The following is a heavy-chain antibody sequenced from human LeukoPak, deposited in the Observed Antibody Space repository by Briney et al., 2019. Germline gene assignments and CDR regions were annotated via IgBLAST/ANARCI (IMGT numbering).Heavy chain of an antibody. CDR3: ARHGDYYDSSGLSPVDY. V-gene: IGHV4-59*08. CDR2: IYYSGST. J-gene: IGHJ4*02. CDR1: GGSISSYY. D-gene: IGHD3-22*01. Sequence: SETLSLTCTVSGGSISSYYRSWIRQPPGKGLEWIGYIYYSGSTNYNPSLKSRVTISVDTSKNQFSLKLSSVTAADTAVYYCARHGDYYDSSGLSPVDYWGQGTLVTVSS.